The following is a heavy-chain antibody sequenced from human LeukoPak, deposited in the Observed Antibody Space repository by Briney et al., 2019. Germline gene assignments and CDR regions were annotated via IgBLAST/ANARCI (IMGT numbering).Heavy chain of an antibody. J-gene: IGHJ5*02. V-gene: IGHV3-23*01. CDR1: VFTFSRYA. CDR3: AKDPRRWELPSSWFDP. CDR2: ISGSGGST. Sequence: GGSLRLSCAASVFTFSRYAMIWVRKAPGKGLECVSYISGSGGSTYYADSVKGRFNLSRDNSKNTLYLQMNSLRADDTAVYYCAKDPRRWELPSSWFDPWGQGTLVTVSS. D-gene: IGHD1-26*01.